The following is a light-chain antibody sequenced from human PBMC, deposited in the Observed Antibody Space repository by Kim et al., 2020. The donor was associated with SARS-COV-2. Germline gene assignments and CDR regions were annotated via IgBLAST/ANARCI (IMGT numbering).Light chain of an antibody. CDR3: SSFTSSSTVI. J-gene: IGLJ1*01. Sequence: GRSITISCSGTSSDVGRFNYVSWYQQYPGTAPKLMISEVTKRPSGVSNRFSGSKSDNTASLTISGLQAEDEADYYCSSFTSSSTVIFGSGTKVTVL. CDR2: EVT. V-gene: IGLV2-14*03. CDR1: SSDVGRFNY.